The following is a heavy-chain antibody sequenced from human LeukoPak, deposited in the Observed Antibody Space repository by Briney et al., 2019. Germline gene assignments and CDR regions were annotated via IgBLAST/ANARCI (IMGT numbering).Heavy chain of an antibody. CDR2: IIPIFGTA. V-gene: IGHV1-69*05. Sequence: SVKVSCKASGGTFISYAISWVRQAPGQGLEWMGRIIPIFGTANYAQKFQGRVTITTDESTSTAYMELSSLRSEDTAVYYCARGDFQDDYGDYPFDYWGQGTLVTVSS. CDR3: ARGDFQDDYGDYPFDY. D-gene: IGHD4-17*01. CDR1: GGTFISYA. J-gene: IGHJ4*02.